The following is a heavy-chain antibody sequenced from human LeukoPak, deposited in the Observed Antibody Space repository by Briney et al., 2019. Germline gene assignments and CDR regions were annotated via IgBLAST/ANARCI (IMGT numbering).Heavy chain of an antibody. CDR3: ARDSSGYPYPAFYY. D-gene: IGHD3-22*01. CDR1: GLTFSSHW. CDR2: ITNDGSST. V-gene: IGHV3-74*01. J-gene: IGHJ4*02. Sequence: QTGGSLRLSRAASGLTFSSHWMHWVRQAPGKGLVWVSRITNDGSSTTYADSVKGRFTISRDNAKNSLYLQMNSLRAEDTAVYYCARDSSGYPYPAFYYWGQGTLVTVSS.